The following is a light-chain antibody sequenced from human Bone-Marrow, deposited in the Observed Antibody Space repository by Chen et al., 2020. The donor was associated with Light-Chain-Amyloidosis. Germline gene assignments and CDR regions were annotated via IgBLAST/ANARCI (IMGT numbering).Light chain of an antibody. CDR3: SSYTSSSTRV. CDR1: SSDVGGYNY. Sequence: QSALTQPASVSGSPGQSITISCTGTSSDVGGYNYVSWYQQHPGKAPKLLISDVSNRPSAVSNLLSGSKSGNTASLTISGLEGEDEADYYWSSYTSSSTRVFGGGTKLTVL. J-gene: IGLJ2*01. V-gene: IGLV2-14*01. CDR2: DVS.